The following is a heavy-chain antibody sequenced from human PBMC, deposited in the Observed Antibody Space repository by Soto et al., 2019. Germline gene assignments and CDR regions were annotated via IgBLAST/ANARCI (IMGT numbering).Heavy chain of an antibody. V-gene: IGHV3-13*01. Sequence: EVQLVESGGGLVQPGRSLRLSCAASGFTFDDYAMHWVRQVPGKGLEWVSAIGTAGDTYYPGSVKGRFTISRENAKNSLYLQMNSLRAGDTAVYYCARTLGAYSGYDYGYVGYYYGMDVWGQGTTVTVSS. CDR2: IGTAGDT. CDR3: ARTLGAYSGYDYGYVGYYYGMDV. D-gene: IGHD5-12*01. J-gene: IGHJ6*02. CDR1: GFTFDDYA.